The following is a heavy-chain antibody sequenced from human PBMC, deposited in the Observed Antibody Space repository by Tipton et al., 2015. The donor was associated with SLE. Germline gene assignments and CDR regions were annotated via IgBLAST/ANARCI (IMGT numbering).Heavy chain of an antibody. Sequence: TLSLTCTVSGASLSGYYWSWVRQPPGKGLEWIGYIYYVGNTDYNPSLKSRVTLSLHTSENQFSLKLSSVTAADTAVYYCARDFGNVGRFDSWGQGTLVTVSS. CDR1: GASLSGYY. D-gene: IGHD3-10*01. V-gene: IGHV4-59*12. J-gene: IGHJ5*01. CDR3: ARDFGNVGRFDS. CDR2: IYYVGNT.